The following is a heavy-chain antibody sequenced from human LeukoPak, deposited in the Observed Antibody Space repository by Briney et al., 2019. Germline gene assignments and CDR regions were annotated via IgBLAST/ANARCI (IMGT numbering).Heavy chain of an antibody. J-gene: IGHJ4*02. Sequence: GGSLRLSCAASGFTFSSYGMHWVRQAPGKGLEWVAFIRYDGSNKYYADSVKGRFTISRDNSKHTLYLQMNSLRAEDTAVYYCAKDRNEAYYFDYWGQGTLVTVSS. V-gene: IGHV3-30*02. CDR1: GFTFSSYG. CDR2: IRYDGSNK. CDR3: AKDRNEAYYFDY.